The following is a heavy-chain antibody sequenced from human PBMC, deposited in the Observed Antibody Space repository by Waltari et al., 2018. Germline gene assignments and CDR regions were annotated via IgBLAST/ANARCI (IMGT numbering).Heavy chain of an antibody. CDR2: IYYSGST. D-gene: IGHD3-3*01. V-gene: IGHV4-38-2*01. Sequence: QVQLQESGPGLVKPSETLSLTCAVSGYSISSGYYWGWIRQPPGRGLEWIGSIYYSGSTYYNPSHNSRVTISVDTSKNQFSLKLSSVTAADTAVYYCARHHYDFWSGYFLDAFDIWGQGTMVTVSS. CDR1: GYSISSGYY. J-gene: IGHJ3*02. CDR3: ARHHYDFWSGYFLDAFDI.